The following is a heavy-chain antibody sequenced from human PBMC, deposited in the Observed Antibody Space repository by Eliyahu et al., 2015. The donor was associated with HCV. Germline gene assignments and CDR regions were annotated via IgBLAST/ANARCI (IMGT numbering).Heavy chain of an antibody. Sequence: EVQLLESGGGLVQPGGSLRLSCAASGFTFSSXAXSWVRXAPGKGLEWVSAISGSGGSTYYADSVKGRFTISRDNSKNTLYLQMNSLRAEDTAVYYCAKKGPLAANYSGYDWRSYYYYYMDVWGKGTTVTVSS. CDR2: ISGSGGST. J-gene: IGHJ6*03. D-gene: IGHD5-12*01. V-gene: IGHV3-23*01. CDR3: AKKGPLAANYSGYDWRSYYYYYMDV. CDR1: GFTFSSXA.